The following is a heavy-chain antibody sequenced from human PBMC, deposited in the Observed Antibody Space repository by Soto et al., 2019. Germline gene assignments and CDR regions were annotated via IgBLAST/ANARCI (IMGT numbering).Heavy chain of an antibody. J-gene: IGHJ6*03. CDR2: IWYDGSNK. CDR1: GFNFSSYG. Sequence: GGSLRLSCAASGFNFSSYGMHWVRQAPGKGLEWVAVIWYDGSNKYYADSVKGRFTISRDNSKNTLYLQMNSLRAEDTAVYYCASRADGDYAHMDVWGKGTTVTVSS. D-gene: IGHD4-17*01. V-gene: IGHV3-33*01. CDR3: ASRADGDYAHMDV.